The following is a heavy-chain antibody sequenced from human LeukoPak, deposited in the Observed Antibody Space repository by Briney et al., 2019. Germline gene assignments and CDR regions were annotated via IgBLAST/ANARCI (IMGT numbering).Heavy chain of an antibody. J-gene: IGHJ6*04. CDR1: GYTFTGYY. Sequence: GASVKVSCKASGYTFTGYYMHWVRQAPGQGLEWMGWINPNSGGTNYAQKFQGRVTMTRDTSISTAYMELSRLRSDDTAVYYCARGGSITMVRGPYGVWGKGTTVTVSS. D-gene: IGHD3-10*01. V-gene: IGHV1-2*02. CDR2: INPNSGGT. CDR3: ARGGSITMVRGPYGV.